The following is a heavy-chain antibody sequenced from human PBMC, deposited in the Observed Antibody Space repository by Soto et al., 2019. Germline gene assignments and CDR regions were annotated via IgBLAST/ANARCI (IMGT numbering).Heavy chain of an antibody. J-gene: IGHJ4*02. CDR2: ISGSGGST. Sequence: EVQLLESGGGLVQPGGSLRLSCAASGFTFSNYAVTWVRQAPGKGLEWVSTISGSGGSTYYADSVKGGFTISRDNSTNPLYLQMNSLRAEDTAVYYCAKDQGSSWYEIDYWGQGTLVTVSS. CDR1: GFTFSNYA. V-gene: IGHV3-23*01. CDR3: AKDQGSSWYEIDY. D-gene: IGHD6-13*01.